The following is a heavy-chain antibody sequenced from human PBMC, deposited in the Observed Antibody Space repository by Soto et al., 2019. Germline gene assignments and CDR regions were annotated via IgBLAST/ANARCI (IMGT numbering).Heavy chain of an antibody. CDR2: INHSGST. CDR3: ARGGRYCSGGSCYRGMGYHYMDV. CDR1: GGSFSGYY. J-gene: IGHJ6*03. D-gene: IGHD2-15*01. Sequence: QVQLQQWGAGLLKPSETLSLTCAVYGGSFSGYYWSWIRQPPGKGLEWIGEINHSGSTNYNPSLKSRVTISVDTSKNQFSLKLSSVTAADTAVYYCARGGRYCSGGSCYRGMGYHYMDVWGKGTTVTVSS. V-gene: IGHV4-34*01.